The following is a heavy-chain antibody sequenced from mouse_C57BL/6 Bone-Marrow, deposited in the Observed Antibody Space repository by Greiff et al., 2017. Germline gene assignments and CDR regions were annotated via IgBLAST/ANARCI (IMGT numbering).Heavy chain of an antibody. V-gene: IGHV1-81*01. CDR1: GYTFTSYG. D-gene: IGHD2-2*01. CDR2: IYPRSGNT. J-gene: IGHJ2*01. Sequence: VQLQQSGAELARPGASVKLSCKASGYTFTSYGISWVKQRTGQGLEWIGEIYPRSGNTYYNEKFKGKATLTADKASSTAYMELRSLTSEDSAVYFCERGEVTGGFDYWGQGTTLTVSS. CDR3: ERGEVTGGFDY.